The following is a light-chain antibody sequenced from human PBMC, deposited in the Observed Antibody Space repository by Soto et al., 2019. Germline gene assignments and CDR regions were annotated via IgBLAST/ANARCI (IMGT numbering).Light chain of an antibody. CDR1: SSDVGGYNY. CDR2: EVS. Sequence: QCGLSHPASVCWSPGHSIAIACTGTSSDVGGYNYVSWFQHHPGKAPKLIIYEVSYRPSGVSNRFSGSKSGDTASLTISGLQAEDEADYYCSSFTNTINRYAFGTGTKVTVL. J-gene: IGLJ1*01. V-gene: IGLV2-14*01. CDR3: SSFTNTINRYA.